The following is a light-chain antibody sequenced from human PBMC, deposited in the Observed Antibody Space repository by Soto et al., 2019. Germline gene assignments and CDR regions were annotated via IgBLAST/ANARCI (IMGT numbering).Light chain of an antibody. CDR2: GAS. Sequence: EIVMTQSPATLSVSPGERATLSCRASQSVSSNLAWYQQKPGQAPRLLIYGASTRATGIPARFSGSGSGTEFTLTLSSLQSEDFAVYYCQQYNNWYTFGQGTKVDIK. J-gene: IGKJ2*01. CDR3: QQYNNWYT. CDR1: QSVSSN. V-gene: IGKV3-15*01.